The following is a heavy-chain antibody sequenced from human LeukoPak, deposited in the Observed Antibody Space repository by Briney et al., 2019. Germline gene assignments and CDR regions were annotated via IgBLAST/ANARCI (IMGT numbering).Heavy chain of an antibody. V-gene: IGHV4-34*01. CDR2: INHSGST. J-gene: IGHJ6*03. CDR1: GGSFSGYY. CDR3: ARGGSVAGTPDYYYYMDV. D-gene: IGHD6-19*01. Sequence: RTSETLSLTCAVYGGSFSGYYWSWIRQPPGKGLEWIGEINHSGSTNYNPSLKSRVTISVDTSKNQFSLKLSSVTAADTAVYYCARGGSVAGTPDYYYYMDVWGKGTTVTVSS.